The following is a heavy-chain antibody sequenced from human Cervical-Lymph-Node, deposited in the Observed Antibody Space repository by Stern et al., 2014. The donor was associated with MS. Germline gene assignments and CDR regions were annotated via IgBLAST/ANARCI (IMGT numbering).Heavy chain of an antibody. Sequence: VQLVESGGGVVQPGTSLRLSCTASGFSFSDYGIHWVRQAPGKALEWVAVISYDGTHKYYADSVKGRVTISRDNSKNTLSLQMNSLRSDDTAVYYCAKDLGGNAFDYWGQGTLVTVSS. D-gene: IGHD4-23*01. CDR1: GFSFSDYG. CDR2: ISYDGTHK. J-gene: IGHJ4*02. CDR3: AKDLGGNAFDY. V-gene: IGHV3-30*18.